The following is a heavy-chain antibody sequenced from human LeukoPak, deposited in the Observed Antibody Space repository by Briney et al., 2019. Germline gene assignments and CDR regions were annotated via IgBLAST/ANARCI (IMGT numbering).Heavy chain of an antibody. J-gene: IGHJ6*02. Sequence: GESLEISCKGSGYSFTTYWIGWVRQMPGKGLEWMGIINPGDSNTRYSPSFRGQVTISVDKSINTAYLQWNSLKASDTAMYYCAREEGGYCSSTRCYMYDLDVWGQGTTVTVSS. V-gene: IGHV5-51*01. CDR1: GYSFTTYW. CDR3: AREEGGYCSSTRCYMYDLDV. D-gene: IGHD2-2*02. CDR2: INPGDSNT.